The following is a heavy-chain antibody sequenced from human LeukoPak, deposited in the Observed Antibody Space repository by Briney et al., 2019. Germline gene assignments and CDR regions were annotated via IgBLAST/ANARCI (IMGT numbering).Heavy chain of an antibody. V-gene: IGHV1-69*13. J-gene: IGHJ4*02. CDR3: ASQGGWSDYYFDY. Sequence: GASVKVSCKASGGTFSSYAISWVRQAPGQGLEWMGGIIPIFGTANYAQKFQGRVTITADESTSTAYMELSSLRSEDTAVYYCASQGGWSDYYFDYWGQGTLVTVSS. CDR2: IIPIFGTA. D-gene: IGHD6-19*01. CDR1: GGTFSSYA.